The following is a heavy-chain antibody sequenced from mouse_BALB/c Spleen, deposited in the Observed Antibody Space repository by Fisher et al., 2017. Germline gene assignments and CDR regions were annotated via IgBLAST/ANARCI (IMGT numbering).Heavy chain of an antibody. V-gene: IGHV1-4*01. J-gene: IGHJ4*01. CDR3: SEDSAVYYCARGDGNYDYAMDY. Sequence: KFKGKATLTADKSSSTAYMQLSSLTSEDSAVYYCARGDGNYDYAMDYWGQGTSVTVSS. D-gene: IGHD2-1*01.